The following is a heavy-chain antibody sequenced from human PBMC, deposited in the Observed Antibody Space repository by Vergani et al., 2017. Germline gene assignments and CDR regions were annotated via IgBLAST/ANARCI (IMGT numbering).Heavy chain of an antibody. V-gene: IGHV3-48*03. CDR1: GFTFSSYE. J-gene: IGHJ4*02. CDR2: ISSSGSTI. Sequence: VQLVESGGGVVQPGRSLRLSCAASGFTFSSYEMNWVRQAPGKGLEWVSYISSSGSTIYYADSVKGRFTISRDNAKNSLYLQMNSLRAEDTAVYYCARAISRGYDWGLDYWGQGTLVTVSS. CDR3: ARAISRGYDWGLDY. D-gene: IGHD5-12*01.